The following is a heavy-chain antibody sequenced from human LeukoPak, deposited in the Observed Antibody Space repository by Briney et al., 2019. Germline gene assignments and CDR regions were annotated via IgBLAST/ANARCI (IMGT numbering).Heavy chain of an antibody. CDR3: ARQGDGSGSYYKYYYGMDV. Sequence: GESLQISCKGSGYSFTSYWIGWVRQMPGKGLEWMGIIYPGDSDTRYSPSFQGQVTISADKSISTAYLQWSSLKASDTAMYYCARQGDGSGSYYKYYYGMDVWGQGTTVTVSS. CDR1: GYSFTSYW. V-gene: IGHV5-51*01. D-gene: IGHD3-10*01. CDR2: IYPGDSDT. J-gene: IGHJ6*02.